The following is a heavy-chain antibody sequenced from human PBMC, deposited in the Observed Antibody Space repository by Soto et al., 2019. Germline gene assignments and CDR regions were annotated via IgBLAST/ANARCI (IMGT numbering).Heavy chain of an antibody. CDR2: ISYVGYLK. CDR1: GFTFSTYG. J-gene: IGHJ6*02. D-gene: IGHD3-10*01. Sequence: GGSLRLSYAASGFTFSTYGMQWVRQDPGKGLEWVAVISYVGYLKYYVDAVKGRFTVARDNSTNTLFLEMKSLRVEDTAVYFCAKDFKVSGSHYGTLNYYYGMDVWGQGSTVTVS. CDR3: AKDFKVSGSHYGTLNYYYGMDV. V-gene: IGHV3-30*18.